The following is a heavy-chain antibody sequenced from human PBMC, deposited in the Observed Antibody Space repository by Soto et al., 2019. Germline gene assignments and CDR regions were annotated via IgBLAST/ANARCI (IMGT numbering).Heavy chain of an antibody. Sequence: EVQLVESGGGLVQPGGSLRLSCAASGFTVSSNYMSWVRQAPGKGLEWVSVIYSGGSTYYADSVKGRFTISRDNSQNALYLQMNSLRAEDTAVYYCATDRTTVTTRGGGMDVWGQGTTVTVSS. CDR1: GFTVSSNY. CDR3: ATDRTTVTTRGGGMDV. J-gene: IGHJ6*02. D-gene: IGHD4-17*01. CDR2: IYSGGST. V-gene: IGHV3-66*01.